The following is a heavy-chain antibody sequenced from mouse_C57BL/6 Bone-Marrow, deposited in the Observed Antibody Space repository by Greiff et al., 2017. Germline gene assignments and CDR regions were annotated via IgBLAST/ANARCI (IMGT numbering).Heavy chain of an antibody. CDR2: IDPSDSYT. CDR3: TIWGYIGRSYRYYYARDC. V-gene: IGHV1-69*01. D-gene: IGHD1-1*01. CDR1: GYTFTSYW. Sequence: QVQLQQPGAEFVMPGASVKLSCKASGYTFTSYWMHWVKQRPGQGLEWIGEIDPSDSYTNYNQQFKGKFTLTVDKSSSTAYMQLSSLTSEDAAVYYCTIWGYIGRSYRYYYARDCWGQGNSVTGSS. J-gene: IGHJ4*01.